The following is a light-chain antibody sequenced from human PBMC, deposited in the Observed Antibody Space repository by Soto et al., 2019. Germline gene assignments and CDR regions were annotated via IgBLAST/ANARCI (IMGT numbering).Light chain of an antibody. Sequence: DIQMTQSPSTLSASVGDRVTITCRASQSISSWLAWYQQKPGKAPKLLFYKASSLEIGLPSRLRGSGSGTEFTLSISMLQPDDCSTYYCQQYNDNWTFGQGTKVEIK. CDR2: KAS. J-gene: IGKJ1*01. CDR1: QSISSW. V-gene: IGKV1-5*03. CDR3: QQYNDNWT.